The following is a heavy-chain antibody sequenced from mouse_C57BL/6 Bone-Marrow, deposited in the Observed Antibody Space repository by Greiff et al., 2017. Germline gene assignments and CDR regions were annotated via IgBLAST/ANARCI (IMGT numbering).Heavy chain of an antibody. V-gene: IGHV1-69*01. CDR2: IDPSDSYT. D-gene: IGHD2-5*01. J-gene: IGHJ2*01. CDR3: ARKGGAYYSNYFDY. Sequence: VQLQQPGAELVMPGASVKLSCKASGYTFTSYWMHWVKQRPGQGLEWIGEIDPSDSYTNYNQKFKGKSTLTVDKSSSTSYMQLSSLTSEDSAVYYCARKGGAYYSNYFDYWGQGTTLTVSS. CDR1: GYTFTSYW.